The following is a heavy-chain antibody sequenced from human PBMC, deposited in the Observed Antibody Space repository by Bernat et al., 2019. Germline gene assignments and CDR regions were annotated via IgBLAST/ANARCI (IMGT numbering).Heavy chain of an antibody. Sequence: EVQLVESGGGLVKPGGSLRLSCAASGFTFSSYSMNWVRQAPGKGLEWVSSISSSSSYIYYADSVKGSFTISRHNAKNSLFLQMNSLRVEDTAVYYCARDTPRGCTGGVCKSYYYYYYMDVWGKGTTITVSS. CDR3: ARDTPRGCTGGVCKSYYYYYYMDV. J-gene: IGHJ6*03. D-gene: IGHD2-8*02. CDR2: ISSSSSYI. CDR1: GFTFSSYS. V-gene: IGHV3-21*01.